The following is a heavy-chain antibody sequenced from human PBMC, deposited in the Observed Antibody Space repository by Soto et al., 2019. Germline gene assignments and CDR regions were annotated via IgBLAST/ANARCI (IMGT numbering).Heavy chain of an antibody. CDR2: ISGNSKTV. CDR3: ARDKNWAFDY. V-gene: IGHV3-48*02. J-gene: IGHJ4*02. D-gene: IGHD3-16*01. Sequence: PGGSLRLSCVASGFIFSDFSMNWVRQAPGKGLEWVSYISGNSKTVYYADSVKGRFTISRDNAKNSLFLQMNSLRDEDTAVYYCARDKNWAFDYWGQGALVTVSS. CDR1: GFIFSDFS.